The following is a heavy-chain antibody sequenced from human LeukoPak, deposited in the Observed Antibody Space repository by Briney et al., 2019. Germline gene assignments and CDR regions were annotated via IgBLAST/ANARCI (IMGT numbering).Heavy chain of an antibody. V-gene: IGHV4-39*01. J-gene: IGHJ4*02. CDR2: IYYSGST. CDR1: GGSISSGGSY. CDR3: ARRRGYYDSSGYNY. D-gene: IGHD3-22*01. Sequence: SETLSLTCTVSGGSISSGGSYWGWIRQPPGKGLEWMGSIYYSGSTWYNPAIKSRATISVDTPKNQFSLRLTSVTAADTAVYYCARRRGYYDSSGYNYWGQGTLVTVSS.